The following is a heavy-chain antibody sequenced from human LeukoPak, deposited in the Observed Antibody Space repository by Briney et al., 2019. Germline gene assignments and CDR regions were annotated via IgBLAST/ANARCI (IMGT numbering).Heavy chain of an antibody. CDR1: GVIFSSYG. D-gene: IGHD6-13*01. J-gene: IGHJ4*02. Sequence: GGSLRLSCAASGVIFSSYGMHRVRQPPGKGLEWVADISYDGSNKYYADAVKGRFTISRDNSKNTLYLQMNSLRAEDTAVYYCAKDGTMYSSSWYYFDYWGQGTLVTVSS. V-gene: IGHV3-30*18. CDR3: AKDGTMYSSSWYYFDY. CDR2: ISYDGSNK.